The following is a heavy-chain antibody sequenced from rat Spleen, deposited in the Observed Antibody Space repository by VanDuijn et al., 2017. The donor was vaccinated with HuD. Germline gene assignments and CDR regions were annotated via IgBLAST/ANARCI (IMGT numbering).Heavy chain of an antibody. CDR2: ISYDGNKT. CDR3: TRRGYLSDWYFDF. Sequence: EVQLVESDGGLVQPGRSLKLSCAASGFTFSDFYMAWVRQAPTKGLEWVATISYDGNKTYYRDSVKGRFTISRDDARSTLNLHMDSLRSEDTAIYYCTRRGYLSDWYFDFWGPGTMVTVSS. CDR1: GFTFSDFY. D-gene: IGHD4-4*01. V-gene: IGHV5-29*01. J-gene: IGHJ1*01.